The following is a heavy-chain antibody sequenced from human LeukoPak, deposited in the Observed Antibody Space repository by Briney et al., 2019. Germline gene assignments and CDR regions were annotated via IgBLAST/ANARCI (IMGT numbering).Heavy chain of an antibody. D-gene: IGHD5-24*01. V-gene: IGHV3-9*01. Sequence: SGGSLRLSCAASGFTFDDYAMHWVRQAPGKGLEWVSGISWNSGSIGYADSVKGRFTISRDNAKNSLYLQMNSLRAEDTALYYRATLGMATTIRAFDIWGQGTMVTVSS. CDR3: ATLGMATTIRAFDI. CDR1: GFTFDDYA. CDR2: ISWNSGSI. J-gene: IGHJ3*02.